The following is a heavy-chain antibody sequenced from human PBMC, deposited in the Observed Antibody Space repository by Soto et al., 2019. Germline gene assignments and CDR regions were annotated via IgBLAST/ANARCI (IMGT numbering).Heavy chain of an antibody. Sequence: SETLSLTCAVYGGSFSGYYWSWIRHPPGKGLEWIGEINHSGSTNYNPSLKSRVTISVDTSKNQFSLKLGSVTAADTAVYYCARGAITGTTDAAFDPWGQGTLVTVSS. CDR1: GGSFSGYY. V-gene: IGHV4-34*01. D-gene: IGHD1-7*01. CDR2: INHSGST. J-gene: IGHJ5*02. CDR3: ARGAITGTTDAAFDP.